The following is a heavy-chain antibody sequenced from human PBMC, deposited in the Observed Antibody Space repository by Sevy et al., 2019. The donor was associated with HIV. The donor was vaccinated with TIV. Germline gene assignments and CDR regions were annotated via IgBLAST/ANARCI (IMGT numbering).Heavy chain of an antibody. CDR2: MNPNTGNT. Sequence: ASVKVSCKASGYSFTTYDITWVRQVTGQGLEWMGWMNPNTGNTGLVQKFQGRVTITMDTSMSTSYMEVSSLRSEDTAVYYCARGRMEAISLSYSYYMDVWGKGTMVTVSS. V-gene: IGHV1-8*03. CDR3: ARGRMEAISLSYSYYMDV. CDR1: GYSFTTYD. D-gene: IGHD1-26*01. J-gene: IGHJ6*03.